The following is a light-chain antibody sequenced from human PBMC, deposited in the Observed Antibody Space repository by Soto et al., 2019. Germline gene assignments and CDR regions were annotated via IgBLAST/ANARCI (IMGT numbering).Light chain of an antibody. CDR3: SSYSSSNTVL. Sequence: QSALTQPVSVSGSPGQSITVSCTGTSSDVGGYNYVSWYQQHPGRAPKLIIYDVNYRPAGVSNRFSGSKSGNTASLTISGLRTEDEADYYCSSYSSSNTVLFGGGTKLNVL. J-gene: IGLJ2*01. CDR1: SSDVGGYNY. CDR2: DVN. V-gene: IGLV2-14*03.